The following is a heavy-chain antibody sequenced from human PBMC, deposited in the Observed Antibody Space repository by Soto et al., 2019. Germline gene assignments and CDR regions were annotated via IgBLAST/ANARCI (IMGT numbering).Heavy chain of an antibody. CDR1: GGSISSGGYS. V-gene: IGHV4-30-2*01. CDR3: AIASYYYDSSGHGNAFDI. Sequence: QLQLQESGSGLVKPSQTLSLTCAVSGGSISSGGYSWSWIRQPPGKGLEWIGYIYHSGRTYYNPSLKSRVTLSVGGSKNPFSLKLRSVAAADTAVYYWAIASYYYDSSGHGNAFDIWGQGTMVTVSS. CDR2: IYHSGRT. D-gene: IGHD3-22*01. J-gene: IGHJ3*02.